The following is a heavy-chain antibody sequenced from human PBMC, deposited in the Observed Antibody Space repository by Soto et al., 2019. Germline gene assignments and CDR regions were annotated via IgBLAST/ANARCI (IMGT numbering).Heavy chain of an antibody. CDR2: FDPEDGET. J-gene: IGHJ6*02. CDR1: GYTLPELS. V-gene: IGHV1-24*01. D-gene: IGHD1-1*01. Sequence: GASVKVSCKVSGYTLPELSMHWVRQAPGKGLGWMGGFDPEDGETIYAQKFQGRVTMTEDTSTDTAYMELSSLRSEDTAVYYCATAQPPYYYYGMDVWGQGTTVTVSS. CDR3: ATAQPPYYYYGMDV.